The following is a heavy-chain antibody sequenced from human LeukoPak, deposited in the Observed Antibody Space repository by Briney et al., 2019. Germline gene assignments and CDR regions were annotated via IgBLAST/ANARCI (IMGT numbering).Heavy chain of an antibody. CDR2: IYTSGST. CDR1: GGSISSYY. D-gene: IGHD2-2*01. Sequence: PSETLSLTCTVSGGSISSYYWSWIRQPPGKGLEWIGYIYTSGSTNYNPSLNSRVTISVDTTKNQFSLKLSSVTAADTAVYYCARRRDCSSTSCSHPGRSYYMDVWGKGTTVTVSS. CDR3: ARRRDCSSTSCSHPGRSYYMDV. V-gene: IGHV4-4*09. J-gene: IGHJ6*03.